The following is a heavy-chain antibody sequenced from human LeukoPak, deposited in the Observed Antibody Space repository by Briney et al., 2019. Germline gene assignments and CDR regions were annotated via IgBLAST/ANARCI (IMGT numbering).Heavy chain of an antibody. J-gene: IGHJ3*01. D-gene: IGHD6-13*01. CDR1: GYSFGISD. Sequence: ASVTVSCKASGYSFGISDIDWVRQATGQGLEWMGWMNPNSGSTGYAQKFQGRVTMTRSTSISTAYMELSGLTSEDTAMYYCVRDTRGPAAADDPFDLWGQGTMVTVSS. V-gene: IGHV1-8*01. CDR2: MNPNSGST. CDR3: VRDTRGPAAADDPFDL.